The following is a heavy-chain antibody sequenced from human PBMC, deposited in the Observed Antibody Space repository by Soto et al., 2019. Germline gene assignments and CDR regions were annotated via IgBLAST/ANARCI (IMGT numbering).Heavy chain of an antibody. CDR3: ARALTFTYYDFWSGHNWFDP. V-gene: IGHV4-31*03. CDR2: IYYSGST. CDR1: GGSISSGGYY. J-gene: IGHJ5*02. D-gene: IGHD3-3*01. Sequence: SETLSLTCTVSGGSISSGGYYWSWIRQHPGKGLEWIGYIYYSGSTYYNPSLKSRVTISVDTSKNQFSLKLSSVTAADTAVYYCARALTFTYYDFWSGHNWFDPWGQGTLVTVSS.